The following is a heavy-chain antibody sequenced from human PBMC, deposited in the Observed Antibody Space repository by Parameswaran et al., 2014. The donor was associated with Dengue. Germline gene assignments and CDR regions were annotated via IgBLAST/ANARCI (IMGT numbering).Heavy chain of an antibody. J-gene: IGHJ2*01. Sequence: WVRQAPGQRLEWMGWINAGNGNTKYSQKFQGRVTITRDTSASTAYMELSSLRSEDTAVYYCAREEGYGDYTSRYFDLWGRGTWSPSPQ. V-gene: IGHV1-3*01. CDR2: INAGNGNT. CDR3: AREEGYGDYTSRYFDL. D-gene: IGHD4-17*01.